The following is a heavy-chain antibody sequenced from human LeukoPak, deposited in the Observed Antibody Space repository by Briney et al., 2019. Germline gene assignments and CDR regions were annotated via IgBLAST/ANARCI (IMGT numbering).Heavy chain of an antibody. D-gene: IGHD3/OR15-3a*01. J-gene: IGHJ6*02. V-gene: IGHV4-59*01. Sequence: SETLSLTCTVSGGSMSNYYWTWIRQPPGKGPEWVGCIYYSGSANYNPSLKSRVTISLDTSKNLFSLDLTSVTAADTAVYYCARFGPTTSSGGMDVWGQGTTVTVSS. CDR2: IYYSGSA. CDR1: GGSMSNYY. CDR3: ARFGPTTSSGGMDV.